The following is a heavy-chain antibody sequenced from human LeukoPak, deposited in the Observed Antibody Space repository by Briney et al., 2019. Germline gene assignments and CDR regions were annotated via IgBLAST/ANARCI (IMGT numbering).Heavy chain of an antibody. Sequence: GGSLRLSCAASGFTFSNYWMNCVRQAPGKGLEWVANIKEDGSEKHYVDSVKGRFTISRDNAKNSLCLQMNSLRAEDTAIYYCVRSGGYWGQGTLVTVSS. CDR2: IKEDGSEK. D-gene: IGHD1-26*01. V-gene: IGHV3-7*05. J-gene: IGHJ4*02. CDR3: VRSGGY. CDR1: GFTFSNYW.